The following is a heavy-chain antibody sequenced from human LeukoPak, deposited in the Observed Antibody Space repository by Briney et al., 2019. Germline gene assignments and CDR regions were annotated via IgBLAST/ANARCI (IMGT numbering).Heavy chain of an antibody. Sequence: SVKVSCKASGDTFSSYVISWVRQAPGQGLEWMGGLIPMFGTAKYAQKFQGRITIITDESTTTGYMELSSPRSEDTAVYYCAGLGYCSGGTCWKNWFDPWGQGALVTVSS. CDR3: AGLGYCSGGTCWKNWFDP. V-gene: IGHV1-69*05. J-gene: IGHJ5*02. CDR1: GDTFSSYV. CDR2: LIPMFGTA. D-gene: IGHD2-15*01.